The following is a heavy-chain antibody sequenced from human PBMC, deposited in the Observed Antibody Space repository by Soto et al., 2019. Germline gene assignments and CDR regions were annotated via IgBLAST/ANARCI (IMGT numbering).Heavy chain of an antibody. V-gene: IGHV1-46*01. CDR1: GDTFTDYY. CDR3: ARGGHVVGVTAALDY. J-gene: IGHJ4*02. D-gene: IGHD2-21*02. CDR2: VNPSGGHT. Sequence: QVQLMQSGAEVKKPGASVKVSCKASGDTFTDYYIHWVRQAPGQGLEWMGTVNPSGGHTTYEQHFVVRVNLNRDTSSSPLSKQLTSLTSADTYIYYCARGGHVVGVTAALDYWGQGTLVTVSS.